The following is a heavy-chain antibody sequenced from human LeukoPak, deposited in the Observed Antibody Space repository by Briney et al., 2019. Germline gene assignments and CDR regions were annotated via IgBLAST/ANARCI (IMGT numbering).Heavy chain of an antibody. Sequence: GGCLRLSCAASGFTFSSYTMNWVRQAPGEGLEWVSSITGSGSDTYYADSVKGRFTISRDNAKNSLYLQMNSLRADDTAVYYCARDVYGDYANDYWGRGTLVTVSS. CDR1: GFTFSSYT. CDR3: ARDVYGDYANDY. J-gene: IGHJ4*02. D-gene: IGHD4-17*01. V-gene: IGHV3-21*01. CDR2: ITGSGSDT.